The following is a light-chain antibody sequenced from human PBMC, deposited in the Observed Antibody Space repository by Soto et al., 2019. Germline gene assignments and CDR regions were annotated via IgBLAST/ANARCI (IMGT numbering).Light chain of an antibody. V-gene: IGKV3-11*01. CDR2: DTS. J-gene: IGKJ5*01. Sequence: EIVLTQSPGTLSLSPGERATLSCRASQSVDSNYLAWYQQKPGQAPRLLIYDTSNRATGIPARFSGSGSGTDFTLTISSLEPADFGVYYCQQRHNWPITFGQGTRLEIK. CDR1: QSVDSNY. CDR3: QQRHNWPIT.